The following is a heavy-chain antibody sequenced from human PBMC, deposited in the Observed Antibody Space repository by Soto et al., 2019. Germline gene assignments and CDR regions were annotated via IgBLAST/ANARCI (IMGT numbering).Heavy chain of an antibody. V-gene: IGHV3-23*01. Sequence: EVQLLESGGGLVQPGGSLRLSCAASGFTFSSYAMSWVRQAPGKGLEWVSGISGSGGSTYYADSVKGRFTISRDNSKNMLYLRVNRIRAEDTDVYYCATAGGETTSITVDRGAVISLWCYGLDVWGQGTTVTVSS. CDR2: ISGSGGST. CDR3: ATAGGETTSITVDRGAVISLWCYGLDV. D-gene: IGHD3-10*01. CDR1: GFTFSSYA. J-gene: IGHJ6*02.